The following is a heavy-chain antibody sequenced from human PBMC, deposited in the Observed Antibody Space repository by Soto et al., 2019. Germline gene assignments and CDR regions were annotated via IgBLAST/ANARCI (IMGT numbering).Heavy chain of an antibody. CDR1: GFSFTGKNY. J-gene: IGHJ3*02. D-gene: IGHD1-1*01. Sequence: GGSLRLSCAASGFSFTGKNYLTWFRQAPGEGLEWVSALYSSNGTYYADSVKGRFSVSRDNSKNTFYLQLHSRRPEDTAIYFCASWLQREHAFDIWGLGTMVTVSS. V-gene: IGHV3-53*01. CDR2: LYSSNGT. CDR3: ASWLQREHAFDI.